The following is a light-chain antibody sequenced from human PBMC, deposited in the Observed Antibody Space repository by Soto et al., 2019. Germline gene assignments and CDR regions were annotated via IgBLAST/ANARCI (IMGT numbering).Light chain of an antibody. Sequence: DILMIQSPATLSASVGDRTTITCRASENIFKYVAWYQQTSGSAPNLLIYTASDLESGVPSRFSGSASGTEFSLTIDNLQPNDSATYYCQHYNTRSIAFGGGTKVDVK. CDR3: QHYNTRSIA. J-gene: IGKJ4*01. CDR2: TAS. CDR1: ENIFKY. V-gene: IGKV1-5*01.